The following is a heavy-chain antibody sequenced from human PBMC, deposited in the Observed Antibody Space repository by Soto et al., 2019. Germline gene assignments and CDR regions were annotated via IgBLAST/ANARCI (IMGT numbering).Heavy chain of an antibody. D-gene: IGHD3-9*01. Sequence: ASVKVSCKTSGYTFPNYGVSWVRQAPGQGLEWMGWISAYNGNTNYAQRFQGRVTMTTDTSTSTAYMELSSLRPDDTAIYYCARELLRFFDWFPRGDDAFDIWGQGTMVTVSS. V-gene: IGHV1-18*01. CDR1: GYTFPNYG. CDR3: ARELLRFFDWFPRGDDAFDI. CDR2: ISAYNGNT. J-gene: IGHJ3*02.